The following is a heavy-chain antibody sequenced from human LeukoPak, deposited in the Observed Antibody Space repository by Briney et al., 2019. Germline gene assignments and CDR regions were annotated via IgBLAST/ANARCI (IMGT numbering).Heavy chain of an antibody. V-gene: IGHV1-69*05. D-gene: IGHD1-7*01. J-gene: IGHJ6*03. CDR3: ARGPGTTTHYYYYYMDV. CDR1: GGTFSSYA. Sequence: ASVKLSCKASGGTFSSYAISWVRPAPGQGLEWMGGIIPIFGTANYAQKFQGRVTITTDESTSTAYMEPSSLRSEDTAVYYCARGPGTTTHYYYYYMDVWGKGTTVTVSS. CDR2: IIPIFGTA.